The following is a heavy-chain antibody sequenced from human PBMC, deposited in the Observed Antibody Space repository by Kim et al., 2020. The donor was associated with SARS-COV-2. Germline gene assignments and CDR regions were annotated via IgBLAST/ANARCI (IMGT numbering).Heavy chain of an antibody. J-gene: IGHJ6*03. D-gene: IGHD4-4*01. CDR1: GYAFTSYD. V-gene: IGHV1-8*01. Sequence: ASVKVSCKPSGYAFTSYDINWVRQASGQGLEWMGWVNPNSGKTAYAQKFQGRVTMTRNTSIGTVYMELNSLTSEDTAVYFCARGSNYYYFMDVWCEGTTVTVSS. CDR3: ARGSNYYYFMDV. CDR2: VNPNSGKT.